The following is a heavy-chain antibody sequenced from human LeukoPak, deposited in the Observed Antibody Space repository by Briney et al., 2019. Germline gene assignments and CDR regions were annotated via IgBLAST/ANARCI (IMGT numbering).Heavy chain of an antibody. CDR2: INSDGSST. Sequence: GGSLRLSCAASGFTFSSYWMHWVRQAPGKGLVWVSRINSDGSSTSYADSVKGRFTISRDNAKNTLYLQMNSLRAEDTAVYYCARAGSSSGFDPWGQGTLVTVSS. CDR3: ARAGSSSGFDP. CDR1: GFTFSSYW. J-gene: IGHJ5*02. V-gene: IGHV3-74*01. D-gene: IGHD1-1*01.